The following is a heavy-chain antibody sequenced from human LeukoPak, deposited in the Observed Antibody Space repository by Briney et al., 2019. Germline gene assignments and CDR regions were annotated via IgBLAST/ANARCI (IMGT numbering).Heavy chain of an antibody. J-gene: IGHJ3*02. CDR1: GFTFDDYA. Sequence: PGGSLRLSCAASGFTFDDYAMHWVRQAPGKGLEWVSGISWNSGSIGYADSVKGRFTISRDNAKNSLYLQMNSLRAEDTVVYYCARVLDITGTIFDAFDIWGQGTMVTVSS. CDR3: ARVLDITGTIFDAFDI. CDR2: ISWNSGSI. V-gene: IGHV3-9*01. D-gene: IGHD1-20*01.